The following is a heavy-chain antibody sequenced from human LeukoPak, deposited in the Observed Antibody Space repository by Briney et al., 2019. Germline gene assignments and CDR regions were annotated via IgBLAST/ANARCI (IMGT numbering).Heavy chain of an antibody. CDR1: GFTFSSYG. J-gene: IGHJ4*02. CDR3: AKGRPGIAAAGSGGYIDY. Sequence: PGRSLRLSCAASGFTFSSYGMHWVRQAPGKGLEWVAVISYDGSNKYYADSVKGRFTISRDNSKNTLYLQMNSLRAEDTAVYYCAKGRPGIAAAGSGGYIDYWGQGTLVTVSS. V-gene: IGHV3-30*18. CDR2: ISYDGSNK. D-gene: IGHD6-13*01.